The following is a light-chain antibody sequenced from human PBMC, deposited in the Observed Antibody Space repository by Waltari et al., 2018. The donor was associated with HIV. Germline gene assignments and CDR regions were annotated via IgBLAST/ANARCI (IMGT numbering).Light chain of an antibody. J-gene: IGKJ1*01. Sequence: DIQMTQSPSSLSASLGDRIIITCRASQTISTYVNWYQHKPGRAPTLLIYAASILHSGVPSRFSGSGSGTDFTLTINSLQAEDFAVYYCQHYNNWPLAFGQGTKVEIK. CDR1: QTISTY. CDR3: QHYNNWPLA. CDR2: AAS. V-gene: IGKV1-39*01.